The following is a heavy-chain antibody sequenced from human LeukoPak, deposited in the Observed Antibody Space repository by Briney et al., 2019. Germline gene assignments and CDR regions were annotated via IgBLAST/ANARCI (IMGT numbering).Heavy chain of an antibody. CDR2: INFDGSST. CDR1: GFIFSSYY. D-gene: IGHD2-15*01. Sequence: HPGGSLRLSCAASGFIFSSYYMHWVRRGPGKGLMWVSHINFDGSSTSYADSVKGRFTISRDISTNTLYLQMNSLRAEDTAIYYCVRGCSDTCYRFDYWGQGTLVTVSS. CDR3: VRGCSDTCYRFDY. J-gene: IGHJ4*02. V-gene: IGHV3-74*01.